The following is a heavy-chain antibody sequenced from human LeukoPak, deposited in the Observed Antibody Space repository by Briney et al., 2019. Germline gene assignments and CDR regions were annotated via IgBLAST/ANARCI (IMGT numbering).Heavy chain of an antibody. CDR3: ATETIGRNCDH. CDR2: IGPTGTDR. J-gene: IGHJ1*01. V-gene: IGHV3-21*01. D-gene: IGHD1-1*01. CDR1: GFTFSSCG. Sequence: PGGSLRLSCAASGFTFSSCGFNWVRQAPGKGLEWVSSIGPTGTDRYYADSVRGRFTISRDNAKNPMYLQMDSLRDEDTAIYYCATETIGRNCDHGGRDTLLTVSS.